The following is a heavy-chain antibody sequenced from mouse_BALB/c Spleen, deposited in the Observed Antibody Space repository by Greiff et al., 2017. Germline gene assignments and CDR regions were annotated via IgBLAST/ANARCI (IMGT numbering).Heavy chain of an antibody. J-gene: IGHJ4*01. D-gene: IGHD3-3*01. Sequence: QVQLQQPGAELVKPGASVKLSCKASGYTFTSYWMHWVKQRPGQGLEWIGEIDPSDSYTNYNQKFKGKATLTVDKSSSSAYMQLSSLTSEDSAVYYCAGGETARDAMDYWGQGTSVTVSS. V-gene: IGHV1-69*02. CDR3: AGGETARDAMDY. CDR2: IDPSDSYT. CDR1: GYTFTSYW.